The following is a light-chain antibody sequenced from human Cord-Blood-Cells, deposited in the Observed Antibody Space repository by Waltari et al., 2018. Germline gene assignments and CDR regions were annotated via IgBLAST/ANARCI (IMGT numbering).Light chain of an antibody. J-gene: IGLJ2*01. CDR3: SSYAGSNNEV. Sequence: QSALTQPPSASGSPGQSVPISCTGTSSDVGGSNYVSWYQQHPGKAPKLMIYEVSKRPSGVPDRFSGSKSGNTASLTVSGLQAEDEADYYCSSYAGSNNEVFGGGTKLTVL. CDR1: SSDVGGSNY. CDR2: EVS. V-gene: IGLV2-8*01.